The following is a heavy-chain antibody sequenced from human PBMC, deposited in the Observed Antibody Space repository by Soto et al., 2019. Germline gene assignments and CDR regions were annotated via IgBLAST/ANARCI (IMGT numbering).Heavy chain of an antibody. D-gene: IGHD1-26*01. Sequence: GGSLRLSCAASGFTFSSYAMSRVRQAPGKGLEWVSAISGSGGSTYYADSVKGRFTISRDNSKNTLYLQMNSLRAEDTAVYYCAGSDPSGSYYYYGMDVWGQGTTVTVSS. CDR3: AGSDPSGSYYYYGMDV. V-gene: IGHV3-23*01. J-gene: IGHJ6*02. CDR2: ISGSGGST. CDR1: GFTFSSYA.